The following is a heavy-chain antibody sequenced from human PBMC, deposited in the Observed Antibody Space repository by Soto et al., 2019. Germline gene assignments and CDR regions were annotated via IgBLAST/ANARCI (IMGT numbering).Heavy chain of an antibody. V-gene: IGHV1-46*01. CDR2: VNPSGGHT. CDR1: GDTFTDYY. CDR3: XXXXXXXXXXXXXXY. J-gene: IGHJ4*02. Sequence: QVQLMQSGAEVKKPGASVKVSCKASGDTFTDYYIHWVRQAPGQGLEWMGTVNPSGGHTTYAQQXXXXXXXXXXXXXXXXXXXXXXXXXXXXXXXXXXXXXXXXXXXXXXXYWGQGTLVTVSS.